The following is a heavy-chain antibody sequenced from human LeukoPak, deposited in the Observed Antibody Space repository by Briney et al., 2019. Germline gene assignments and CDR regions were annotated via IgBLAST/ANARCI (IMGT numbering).Heavy chain of an antibody. Sequence: SETLSLTCSVSGHSISSGYYWGWIRQPPGKGLEWIASIYRSGTPYYSPSLKSRGTISVDTSKNQFSLKLSSVTAADTAVYYCARGGFTDSSGYYEDYWGQGTLVTVSS. CDR2: IYRSGTP. V-gene: IGHV4-38-2*02. D-gene: IGHD3-22*01. CDR1: GHSISSGYY. J-gene: IGHJ4*02. CDR3: ARGGFTDSSGYYEDY.